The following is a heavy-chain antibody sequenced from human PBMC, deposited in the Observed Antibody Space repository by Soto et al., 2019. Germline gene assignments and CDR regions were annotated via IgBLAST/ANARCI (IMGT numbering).Heavy chain of an antibody. Sequence: QVQLVESGGGVVQPGRSLRLSCAASGFTFSSYGMHWVRQAPGKGLEWVAVISYDGSNKYYADSVKGRFTISRDNSKNTLYLQMNSLRAEDTAVYYCEKEGIAGKNKPYYYYYYMDVWGKGTTVTVSS. CDR1: GFTFSSYG. D-gene: IGHD6-13*01. V-gene: IGHV3-30*18. CDR2: ISYDGSNK. J-gene: IGHJ6*03. CDR3: EKEGIAGKNKPYYYYYYMDV.